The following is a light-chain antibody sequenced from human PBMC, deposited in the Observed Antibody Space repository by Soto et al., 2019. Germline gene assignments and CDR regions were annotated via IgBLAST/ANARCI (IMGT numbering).Light chain of an antibody. V-gene: IGKV1-6*01. CDR2: TAS. CDR3: LQDYIYPWT. CDR1: QDIRND. Sequence: AIQMTQSPSSLSASVGDRVTITCRASQDIRNDLGWFQQKPGKAPKLLINTASTLQSGVSSRFSGSGSGTDFTPTISSXQPEDFATYYCLQDYIYPWTFGQGTKVDIK. J-gene: IGKJ1*01.